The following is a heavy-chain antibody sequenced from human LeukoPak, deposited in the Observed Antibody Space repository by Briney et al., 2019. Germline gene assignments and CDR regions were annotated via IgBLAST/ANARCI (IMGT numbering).Heavy chain of an antibody. Sequence: ASVKVPCKASGYAFTGYYIHWVRQAPGQGLECVGWTNPNSGGTNYAQKFQGRVTMTRDTSISTAYMELSRLRSDDTAVYYCAREDSVGATSFDYWGQGTLVTVSS. CDR2: TNPNSGGT. D-gene: IGHD1-26*01. CDR3: AREDSVGATSFDY. J-gene: IGHJ4*02. V-gene: IGHV1-2*02. CDR1: GYAFTGYY.